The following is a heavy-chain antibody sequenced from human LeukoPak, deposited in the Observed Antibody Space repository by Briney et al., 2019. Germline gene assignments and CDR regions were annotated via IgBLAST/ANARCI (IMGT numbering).Heavy chain of an antibody. CDR1: GGSISSDY. CDR3: ARGFSGSLSIPLFDY. CDR2: IYYSGST. Sequence: SETLSLTCTVSGGSISSDYWSWIRQPPGKGLEWIGYIYYSGSTNYNPSLKSRVTISVDTSKNQFSLKLSSVTAADTAVYYCARGFSGSLSIPLFDYWGQGTLVTVSS. D-gene: IGHD3-10*01. V-gene: IGHV4-59*01. J-gene: IGHJ4*02.